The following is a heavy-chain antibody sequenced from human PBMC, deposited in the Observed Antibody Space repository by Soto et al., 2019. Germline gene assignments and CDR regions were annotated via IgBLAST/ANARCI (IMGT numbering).Heavy chain of an antibody. CDR3: ATPLLRYFDWSPHYYYYGMDF. V-gene: IGHV1-24*01. D-gene: IGHD3-9*01. J-gene: IGHJ6*02. CDR1: GYTLTELS. CDR2: FDPEDGET. Sequence: ASVKVSCKVSGYTLTELSMHWVRQAPGKGLEWMGGFDPEDGETIYAQKFQGRVTMTEDTSTDTAYMELSSLRSEDTAVYYCATPLLRYFDWSPHYYYYGMDFSDQETTVTVSS.